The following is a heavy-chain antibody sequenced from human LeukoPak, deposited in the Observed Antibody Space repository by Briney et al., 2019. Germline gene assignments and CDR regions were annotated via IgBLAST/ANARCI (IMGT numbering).Heavy chain of an antibody. J-gene: IGHJ4*02. CDR1: GFTFSSYA. CDR2: ISSNGGST. D-gene: IGHD3-22*01. Sequence: GGSLRLSCAASGFTFSSYAMHWVRQAPGKGLEYVSAISSNGGSTYYANSVKGRFTISRDNSKNTLYLQMGSLRAEDMAVYYCARDFSDSSGYYSDYWGQGTLVTVSS. V-gene: IGHV3-64*01. CDR3: ARDFSDSSGYYSDY.